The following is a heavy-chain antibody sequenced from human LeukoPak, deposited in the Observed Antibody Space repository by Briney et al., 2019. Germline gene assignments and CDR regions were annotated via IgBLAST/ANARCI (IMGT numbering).Heavy chain of an antibody. CDR2: INHRGST. D-gene: IGHD3-10*01. CDR3: ARLWFGEL. V-gene: IGHV4-34*01. CDR1: GGSFSGYS. Sequence: PPETLSLTCAVYGGSFSGYSWSWIRQPPGKGLEWIGEINHRGSTNYNPSLKSRVTISVDTSKNQFSLRLSSVTAADTAVYYCARLWFGELWGQGTLVTVSS. J-gene: IGHJ4*02.